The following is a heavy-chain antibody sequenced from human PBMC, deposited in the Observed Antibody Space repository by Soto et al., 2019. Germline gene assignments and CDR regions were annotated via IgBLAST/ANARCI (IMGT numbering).Heavy chain of an antibody. D-gene: IGHD5-18*01. CDR1: GFTFSSYG. J-gene: IGHJ4*02. CDR2: IWYDGSNK. Sequence: VQLVESGGGVVQPGRSLRLSCAASGFTFSSYGMHWVRQAPGKGLEWVAVIWYDGSNKYYADSVKGRFTISRDKSKNTLYLQMNSLRAEDTAVYYWAREREGSWIQLWRPLAYWGQGTLVTVSS. CDR3: AREREGSWIQLWRPLAY. V-gene: IGHV3-33*01.